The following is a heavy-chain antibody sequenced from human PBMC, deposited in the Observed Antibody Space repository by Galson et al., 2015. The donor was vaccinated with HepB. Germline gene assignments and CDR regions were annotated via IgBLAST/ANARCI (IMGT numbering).Heavy chain of an antibody. CDR3: AKDPDFDFYSEKSTTFDY. D-gene: IGHD3-3*01. CDR1: GFSFDTYA. V-gene: IGHV3-23*01. J-gene: IGHJ4*02. Sequence: SLRLSCAASGFSFDTYAMSWVRQAPGKGLEWVSRIGGAGHNTSYADAVRGRFTISRDNSKNTVYLQMISLRDVDTAMYYCAKDPDFDFYSEKSTTFDYWGRGTLVTVSS. CDR2: IGGAGHNT.